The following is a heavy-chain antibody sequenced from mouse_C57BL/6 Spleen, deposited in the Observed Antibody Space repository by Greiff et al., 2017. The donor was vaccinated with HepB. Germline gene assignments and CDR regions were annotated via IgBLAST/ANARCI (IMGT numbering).Heavy chain of an antibody. J-gene: IGHJ4*01. V-gene: IGHV1-42*01. CDR1: GYSFTGYY. CDR2: INPSTGGT. CDR3: ARGLEFCMDY. D-gene: IGHD2-13*01. Sequence: VQLQQSGPELVKPGASVKISCKASGYSFTGYYMNWVKQSPEKSLEWIGEINPSTGGTTYNQKFKAKATLTVDKSSSTAYMQLKSLTSEDSAVYYCARGLEFCMDYWGQGTSVTVSS.